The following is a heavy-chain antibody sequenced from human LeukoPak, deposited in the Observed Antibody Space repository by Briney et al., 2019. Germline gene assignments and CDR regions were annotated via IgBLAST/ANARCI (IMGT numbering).Heavy chain of an antibody. J-gene: IGHJ4*02. CDR2: MNPNRGNT. V-gene: IGHV1-8*01. CDR1: GYTFTSYD. Sequence: ASVKVSCKASGYTFTSYDINWVRQATGQGLEWMGWMNPNRGNTGYAQRFQGRVAMTWNTSISTAYMDLSSLRSEDSAVYYCARGLYGSSQLDSWGQGTLVTVSS. D-gene: IGHD6-6*01. CDR3: ARGLYGSSQLDS.